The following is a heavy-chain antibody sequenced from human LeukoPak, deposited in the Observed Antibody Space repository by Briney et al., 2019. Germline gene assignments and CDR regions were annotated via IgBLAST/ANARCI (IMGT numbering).Heavy chain of an antibody. Sequence: PSETLSLTCTVPGGSISSYYWSWIRQPPGKGLEWIGYIYYSGNTNYNPSLKSRDTISIDTSKNQLSLKLSSVIAADTAVYYCARGSGVANWFDPWGQGILVTVSS. V-gene: IGHV4-59*01. CDR1: GGSISSYY. CDR3: ARGSGVANWFDP. D-gene: IGHD5-12*01. CDR2: IYYSGNT. J-gene: IGHJ5*02.